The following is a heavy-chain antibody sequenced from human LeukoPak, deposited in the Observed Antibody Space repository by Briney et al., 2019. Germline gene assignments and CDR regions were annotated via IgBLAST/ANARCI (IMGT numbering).Heavy chain of an antibody. D-gene: IGHD3-22*01. V-gene: IGHV1-3*01. Sequence: ASVKVSCKASGYTFTSYAMHWVRQAPGQRLEWMGWINAGNGNTKYSQKFQGRVTITRDTSASTAYMELSSLRSEDTAVYYCARAQTYYYDSSGYYPLDYWDQGTLVTVSS. CDR3: ARAQTYYYDSSGYYPLDY. CDR2: INAGNGNT. CDR1: GYTFTSYA. J-gene: IGHJ4*02.